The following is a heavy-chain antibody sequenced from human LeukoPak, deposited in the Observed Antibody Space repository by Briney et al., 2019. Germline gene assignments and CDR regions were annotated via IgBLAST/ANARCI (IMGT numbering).Heavy chain of an antibody. CDR3: ARSSKYDYVWGRPYNWFDP. D-gene: IGHD3-16*01. CDR2: VNVGNGNT. CDR1: GFTFTRYS. J-gene: IGHJ5*02. Sequence: GASVKVSCKASGFTFTRYSIQWLRQAPGQRLEWMGWVNVGNGNTRYSQKFQGRVTITRDTSASTAYMELSSLRSEDTAVYYCARSSKYDYVWGRPYNWFDPWGQGTLVTVSS. V-gene: IGHV1-3*01.